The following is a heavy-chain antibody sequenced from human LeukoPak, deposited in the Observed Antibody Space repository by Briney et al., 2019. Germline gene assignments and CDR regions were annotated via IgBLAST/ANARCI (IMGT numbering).Heavy chain of an antibody. Sequence: SETLSLTCAVYGGSFSGYYWSWIRQPPGKGLEWIGSVHYSGRTYYNPSLKSRVTISVDTSKNQFSLKLSSVTASDTAIYYCARRTGANDYWGQGTLVTVSS. CDR1: GGSFSGYY. D-gene: IGHD1-26*01. CDR3: ARRTGANDY. J-gene: IGHJ4*02. CDR2: VHYSGRT. V-gene: IGHV4-34*01.